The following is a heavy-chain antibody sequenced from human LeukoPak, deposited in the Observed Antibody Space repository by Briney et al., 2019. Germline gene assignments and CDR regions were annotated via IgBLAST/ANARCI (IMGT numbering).Heavy chain of an antibody. CDR2: INPNSDGT. CDR3: ARGHLAGPSPVYNWFDP. CDR1: GYTLTGYY. Sequence: ASVKVSCKASGYTLTGYYMHWVRQAPGQGLEWMGWINPNSDGTNYAQKFQGRVTMTRDTSISTAYMELSRLRSDDTAVYYCARGHLAGPSPVYNWFDPWGQGTLVTVSS. V-gene: IGHV1-2*02. J-gene: IGHJ5*02. D-gene: IGHD1-14*01.